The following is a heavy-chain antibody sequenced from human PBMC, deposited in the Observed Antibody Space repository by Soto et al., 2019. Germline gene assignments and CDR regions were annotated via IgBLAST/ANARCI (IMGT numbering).Heavy chain of an antibody. CDR2: IYNSGGT. CDR3: ARRFCRGGSCYSSFDY. CDR1: GFSVNSYD. J-gene: IGHJ4*02. Sequence: SETLSLTSRVSGFSVNSYDWSWIRQPPGKELEWIGYIYNSGGTDYNPSLKSRVTISEDTSKNQFSLKLTSVTATDTAVYYCARRFCRGGSCYSSFDYWGQGTLVTVSS. D-gene: IGHD2-15*01. V-gene: IGHV4-59*08.